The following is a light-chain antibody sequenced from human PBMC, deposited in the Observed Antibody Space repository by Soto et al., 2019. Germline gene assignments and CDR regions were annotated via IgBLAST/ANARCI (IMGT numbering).Light chain of an antibody. J-gene: IGKJ3*01. CDR1: QSITNY. V-gene: IGKV1-39*01. CDR2: AAS. CDR3: HQSQNMPFT. Sequence: DIQRTQSPSSLSASVGDRVTITCRASQSITNYLNWYQHKPGKAPQLLVYAASSLQCGVPSRFSGSGSGTDFTLTIRSLQPEEWGTCVCHQSQNMPFTFGPGTNVHIK.